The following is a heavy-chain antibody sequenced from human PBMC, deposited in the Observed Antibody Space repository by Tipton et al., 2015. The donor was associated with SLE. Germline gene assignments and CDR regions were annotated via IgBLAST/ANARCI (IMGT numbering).Heavy chain of an antibody. Sequence: TLSLTCTVSGGSISSGGHYWTWIRQHPGKGLEFIAFIYFSGRTYYSPSLKSRVTISVDTSENQFSLKLSSVTAADTAVYYCARGLSNRKRSSDTFDKWGQGTMVTVSS. J-gene: IGHJ3*02. V-gene: IGHV4-31*03. CDR1: GGSISSGGHY. CDR3: ARGLSNRKRSSDTFDK. CDR2: IYFSGRT.